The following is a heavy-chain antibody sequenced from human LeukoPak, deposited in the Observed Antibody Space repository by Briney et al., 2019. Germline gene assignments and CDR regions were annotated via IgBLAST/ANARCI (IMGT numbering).Heavy chain of an antibody. J-gene: IGHJ3*02. CDR3: ARPRRMYGSGSYAFDI. CDR1: GFTFSNYG. CDR2: IRYGGNNK. Sequence: GGSLRLSCAASGFTFSNYGMHWVRQAPGKGLEWVAFIRYGGNNKYYADSVKGRFIISRDNPKKSLYLQMNSLRAEDTAVYYCARPRRMYGSGSYAFDIWGQGTMVTVSS. D-gene: IGHD3-10*01. V-gene: IGHV3-30*02.